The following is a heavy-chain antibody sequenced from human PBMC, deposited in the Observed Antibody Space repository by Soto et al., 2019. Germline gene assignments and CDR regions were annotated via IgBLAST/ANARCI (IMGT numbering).Heavy chain of an antibody. J-gene: IGHJ4*02. V-gene: IGHV4-30-4*01. Sequence: QVQLQESGPGLVKPSQTLSLTCSVSGGSISSGYYYWSWIRQPPGKGLEWIGNIYYSGNTYYNPSLKSRVTISLDTSKNQVSLKLSSVTAADTAVYYCAMAGNYRYFEYWGQGNLVTVSS. D-gene: IGHD1-7*01. CDR3: AMAGNYRYFEY. CDR1: GGSISSGYYY. CDR2: IYYSGNT.